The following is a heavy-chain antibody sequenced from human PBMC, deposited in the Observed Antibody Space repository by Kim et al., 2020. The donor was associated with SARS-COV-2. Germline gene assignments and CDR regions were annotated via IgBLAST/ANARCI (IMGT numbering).Heavy chain of an antibody. Sequence: WGSLRLSCAASGFTFSSYWMTWVRQAPGKGLEWVSNIKQDGNQKYYVDSVKGRFTISRDNAKNSLYLQMNSLRAEDTAVYYCARDGDLYSSGKDAFDI. CDR3: ARDGDLYSSGKDAFDI. D-gene: IGHD6-19*01. V-gene: IGHV3-7*01. CDR1: GFTFSSYW. J-gene: IGHJ3*02. CDR2: IKQDGNQK.